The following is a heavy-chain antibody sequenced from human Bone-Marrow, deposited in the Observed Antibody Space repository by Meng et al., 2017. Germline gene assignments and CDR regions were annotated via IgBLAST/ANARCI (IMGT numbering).Heavy chain of an antibody. D-gene: IGHD6-19*01. CDR3: ARVPGYSSGWYYFDY. CDR1: GYTFTGYY. V-gene: IGHV1-2*06. J-gene: IGHJ4*02. CDR2: INPNSGGT. Sequence: QGQLVQSGAEVTKPGASVKVSCKASGYTFTGYYMHWVRQAPGQGLEWMGRINPNSGGTNYAQKFQGRVTMTRDTSISTAYMELSRLRSDDTAVYYCARVPGYSSGWYYFDYWGQGTLVTVSS.